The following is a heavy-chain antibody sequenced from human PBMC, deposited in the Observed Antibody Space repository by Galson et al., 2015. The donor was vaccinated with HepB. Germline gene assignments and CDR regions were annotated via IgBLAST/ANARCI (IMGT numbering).Heavy chain of an antibody. V-gene: IGHV4-31*03. D-gene: IGHD6-13*01. CDR2: IYYSGST. CDR1: GGSISSGGYY. CDR3: ARGPGIAAAGTGGRAFDY. Sequence: TLSLTCTVSGGSISSGGYYWSWIRQHPGKGLEWIGYIYYSGSTYYNPSLKSRVTISVDTSKNQFSLKLSSVTAADTAVYYCARGPGIAAAGTGGRAFDYWGLGTLVTVSS. J-gene: IGHJ4*02.